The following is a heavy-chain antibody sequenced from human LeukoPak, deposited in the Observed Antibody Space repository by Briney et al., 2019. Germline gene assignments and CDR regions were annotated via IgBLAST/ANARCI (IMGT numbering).Heavy chain of an antibody. V-gene: IGHV4-39*01. D-gene: IGHD3-22*01. CDR1: GGSISSNNYY. Sequence: PSETLSLTCTVSGGSISSNNYYWGWIRQPPGKGLEWIGSVHYSGSSYYNPSLESRLTISVDTSKSQFSLKLSSVTAADTAVYYCARAVEGSYYYDSSGYPDYWGQGTLVTVSS. CDR2: VHYSGSS. J-gene: IGHJ4*02. CDR3: ARAVEGSYYYDSSGYPDY.